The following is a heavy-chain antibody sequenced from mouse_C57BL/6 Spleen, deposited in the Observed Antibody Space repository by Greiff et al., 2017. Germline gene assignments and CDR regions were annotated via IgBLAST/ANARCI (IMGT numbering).Heavy chain of an antibody. CDR1: GYTFTDYY. CDR3: ARSGYY. Sequence: VQLQQSGPELVKPGASVKISCKASGYTFTDYYMNWVKQSHGKSLEWIGDINPNNGGTSYNQKFKGKATLTVDKSSSTAYMELRSLTSEDSAVYYCARSGYYWGQGTTLTVSS. CDR2: INPNNGGT. V-gene: IGHV1-26*01. D-gene: IGHD1-2*01. J-gene: IGHJ2*01.